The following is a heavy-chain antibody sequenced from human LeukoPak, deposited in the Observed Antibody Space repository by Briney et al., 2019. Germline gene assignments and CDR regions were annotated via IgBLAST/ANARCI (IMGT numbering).Heavy chain of an antibody. CDR1: GFIFNNYA. J-gene: IGHJ4*02. V-gene: IGHV3-23*01. CDR3: AKGSSGYFFDL. CDR2: ISNDGGGT. Sequence: GGSLRLSCVASGFIFNNYALVWVRQAPGKGLEWVSAISNDGGGTTYADLVKGRFRVSRDNSKNTLFLQMNSLRAGDTALYYCAKGSSGYFFDLWGQGTLVTVSS. D-gene: IGHD3-22*01.